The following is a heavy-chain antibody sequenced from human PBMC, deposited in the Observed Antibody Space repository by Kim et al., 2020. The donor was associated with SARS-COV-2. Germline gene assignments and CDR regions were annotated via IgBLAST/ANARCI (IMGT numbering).Heavy chain of an antibody. J-gene: IGHJ6*03. Sequence: SETLSLTCAVSGGSISSGGYSWSWIRQPPGKGLEWIGYIYHSGSTYYNPSLKSRVTISVDRSKNQFSLKLSSVTAADTAVYYCARGSGYDNYYYYDMDFWGKGTTVTVSS. CDR1: GGSISSGGYS. CDR2: IYHSGST. V-gene: IGHV4-30-2*01. D-gene: IGHD5-12*01. CDR3: ARGSGYDNYYYYDMDF.